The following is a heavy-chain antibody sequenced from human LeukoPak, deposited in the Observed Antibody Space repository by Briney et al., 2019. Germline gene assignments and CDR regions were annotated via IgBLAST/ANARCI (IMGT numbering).Heavy chain of an antibody. V-gene: IGHV3-21*01. CDR1: GFTFSSYS. Sequence: PGGSLRLSCAASGFTFSSYSMNWVRQAPGKGLEWVSSISSSSSYIYYADSVKGRFTISRDNAKNSLYLQMNSLRAEDTAVYYCARVYSYDSPMGYMDVWGKGTTVTVSS. D-gene: IGHD5-18*01. J-gene: IGHJ6*03. CDR2: ISSSSSYI. CDR3: ARVYSYDSPMGYMDV.